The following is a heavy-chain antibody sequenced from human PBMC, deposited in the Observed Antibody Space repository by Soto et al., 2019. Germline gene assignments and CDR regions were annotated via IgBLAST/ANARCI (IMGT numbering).Heavy chain of an antibody. Sequence: QVQLQESGPGLVKPSGTLSLTCAVSGGSISSSNWWSWVRQPPGKGLEWIGEIYHSGSTNYNPCLKSRVTRSVDKAKNQFSLRQSSVTAADTAVHYCARDAVTTGECVQLWGQGTLVTVSS. D-gene: IGHD4-17*01. CDR2: IYHSGST. J-gene: IGHJ1*01. V-gene: IGHV4-4*02. CDR1: GGSISSSNW. CDR3: ARDAVTTGECVQL.